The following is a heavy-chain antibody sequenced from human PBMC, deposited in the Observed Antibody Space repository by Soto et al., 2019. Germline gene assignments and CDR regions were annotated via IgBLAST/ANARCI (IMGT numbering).Heavy chain of an antibody. Sequence: ASVKVSCKASGVTFSSYAISWVRQAPGQGLEWMGGIIPIFGTANYAQKFQGRVTITADESTSTAYMELSSLRSEDTAVYYCARRLAAAGTISYYYGMDVWGQGTTVTVSS. J-gene: IGHJ6*02. V-gene: IGHV1-69*13. CDR1: GVTFSSYA. CDR3: ARRLAAAGTISYYYGMDV. D-gene: IGHD6-13*01. CDR2: IIPIFGTA.